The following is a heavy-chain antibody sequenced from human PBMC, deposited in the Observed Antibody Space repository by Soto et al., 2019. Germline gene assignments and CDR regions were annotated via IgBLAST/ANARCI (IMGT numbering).Heavy chain of an antibody. V-gene: IGHV6-1*01. CDR2: TYYRTKWYN. J-gene: IGHJ4*02. Sequence: QVQLQQSGPGLVKPSQTLSLTCAISGDSVFNNTAAWNWIRQSPSKGLEWLGRTYYRTKWYNEYALSVKSRITINPATSKNQFSLQLNSVTLDDTAVYYCAREYETGWSTWGQGTLVTVSS. CDR1: GDSVFNNTAA. D-gene: IGHD6-19*01. CDR3: AREYETGWST.